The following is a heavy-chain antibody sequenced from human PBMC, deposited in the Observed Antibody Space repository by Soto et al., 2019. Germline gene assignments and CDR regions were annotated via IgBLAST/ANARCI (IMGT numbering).Heavy chain of an antibody. V-gene: IGHV4-39*02. J-gene: IGHJ5*02. CDR1: GGSISSSSYY. CDR3: ARDARGFWSGYSPNSFDL. CDR2: IYYSGST. D-gene: IGHD3-3*01. Sequence: SETLSLTCTVSGGSISSSSYYWGWIRQPPGKGLEWIGSIYYSGSTYYNPSLKSRVTISVDTSKNQFSLKLSSVTAADTAVYYCARDARGFWSGYSPNSFDLWGQGTLVTVSS.